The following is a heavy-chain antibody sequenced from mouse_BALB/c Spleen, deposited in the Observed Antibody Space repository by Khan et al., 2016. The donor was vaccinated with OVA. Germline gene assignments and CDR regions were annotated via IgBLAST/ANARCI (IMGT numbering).Heavy chain of an antibody. CDR3: ARGNSLLRLEFDY. CDR1: GYSITSGYS. D-gene: IGHD1-2*01. J-gene: IGHJ2*01. Sequence: EVQLQESGPDLVKPSQSLSLTCTVTGYSITSGYSWHWIRQFPGNKLEWMGYIHYSGSSNYNPSLKSRISITREPYKNQFFLQLNCETTEDTATDYCARGNSLLRLEFDYWGQGTTLTVSS. V-gene: IGHV3-1*02. CDR2: IHYSGSS.